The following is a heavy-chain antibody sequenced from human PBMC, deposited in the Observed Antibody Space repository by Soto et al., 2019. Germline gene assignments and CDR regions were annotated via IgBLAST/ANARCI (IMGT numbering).Heavy chain of an antibody. CDR1: GVTFSTYS. D-gene: IGHD2-2*01. CDR2: ISSGSSTI. Sequence: PGWSLRLSCAASGVTFSTYSMTWVRHAPGKGLELVSYISSGSSTIYYADSVKGRFTISRDNAKNALYLQMDSLRAEDTAVYYATRSAYMDGRGTGTTVTVSS. J-gene: IGHJ6*03. CDR3: TRSAYMDG. V-gene: IGHV3-48*01.